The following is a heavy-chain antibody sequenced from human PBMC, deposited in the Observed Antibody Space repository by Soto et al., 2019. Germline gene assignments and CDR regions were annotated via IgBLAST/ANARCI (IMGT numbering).Heavy chain of an antibody. D-gene: IGHD2-8*02. CDR1: GGSFSGYY. J-gene: IGHJ4*01. V-gene: IGHV4-34*01. CDR2: INHSGST. Sequence: QVQLQQWGAGLLKPSDTLSLTCAVYGGSFSGYYWTWIRQPPGTGLEWIGEINHSGSTNYNPSLKSRVTISVDTSKNQFSLKLTSVTAADTAVYYCARDKITGLFDYWGHGTLVTVSS. CDR3: ARDKITGLFDY.